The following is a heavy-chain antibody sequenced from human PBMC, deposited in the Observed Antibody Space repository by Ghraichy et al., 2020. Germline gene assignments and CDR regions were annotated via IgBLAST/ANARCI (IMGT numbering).Heavy chain of an antibody. V-gene: IGHV1-24*01. J-gene: IGHJ4*02. Sequence: ASVKVSCKVSGYTLTELSMHWVRQAPGKGLEWMGGFDPEDGETIYAQKFQGRVTMTEDTSTDTAYMELSSLRSEDTAVYYCATATYYDSSGYPFFDYWGQGTLVTVSS. CDR3: ATATYYDSSGYPFFDY. CDR2: FDPEDGET. CDR1: GYTLTELS. D-gene: IGHD3-22*01.